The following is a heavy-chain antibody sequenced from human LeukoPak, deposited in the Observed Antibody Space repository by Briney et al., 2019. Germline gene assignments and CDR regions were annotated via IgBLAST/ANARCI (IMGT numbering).Heavy chain of an antibody. D-gene: IGHD3-3*01. CDR1: RYTFTGYY. V-gene: IGHV1-46*01. J-gene: IGHJ4*02. CDR2: INPSGGST. Sequence: ASVKVSCKASRYTFTGYYMHWVRQAPGQGLEWMGIINPSGGSTSYAQKFQGRVTMTRDMSTSTVYMELSSLRSEDTAVYYCARSLGITIFGGTITQGGYWGQGTLVTVSS. CDR3: ARSLGITIFGGTITQGGY.